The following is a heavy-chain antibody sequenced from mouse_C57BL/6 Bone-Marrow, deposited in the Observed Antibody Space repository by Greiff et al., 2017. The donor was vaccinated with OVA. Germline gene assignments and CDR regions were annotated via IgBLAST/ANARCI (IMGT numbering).Heavy chain of an antibody. V-gene: IGHV1-81*01. CDR1: GYTFTSYG. CDR3: ARKDYGSSPAWFAY. D-gene: IGHD1-1*01. Sequence: VQLQQSGAELARPGASVKLSCKASGYTFTSYGISWVKQRTGQGLEWIGEIYPRSGNTYYNEKFKGKATLTADKSSSTAYMELRSLTSEDSAVYFCARKDYGSSPAWFAYWGQGTLVTVSA. CDR2: IYPRSGNT. J-gene: IGHJ3*01.